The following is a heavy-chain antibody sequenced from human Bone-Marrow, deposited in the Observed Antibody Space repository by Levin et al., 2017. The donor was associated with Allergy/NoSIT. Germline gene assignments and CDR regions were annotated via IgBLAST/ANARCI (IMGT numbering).Heavy chain of an antibody. CDR3: ARGGPPMPQIVNIVVVVAATEGWFDP. CDR1: GYTFTGYY. V-gene: IGHV1-2*06. CDR2: INPNSGGT. Sequence: ASVKVSCKASGYTFTGYYMHWVRQAPGQGLEWMGRINPNSGGTNYAQKFQGRVTMTRDTSISTAYMELSRLRSDDTAVYYCARGGPPMPQIVNIVVVVAATEGWFDPWGQGTLVTVSS. D-gene: IGHD2-15*01. J-gene: IGHJ5*02.